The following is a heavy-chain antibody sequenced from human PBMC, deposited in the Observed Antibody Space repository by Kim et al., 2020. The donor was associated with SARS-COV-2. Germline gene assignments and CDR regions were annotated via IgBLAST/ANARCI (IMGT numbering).Heavy chain of an antibody. J-gene: IGHJ3*02. D-gene: IGHD6-19*01. CDR1: GFTFSGST. V-gene: IGHV3-73*01. CDR3: TRVNPIAGGWYDAFDI. CDR2: IRSKPNNYAT. Sequence: GGSLRLSCAASGFTFSGSTMHWVRQASGKGLEWVGRIRSKPNNYATAYAASVKGRFTISRDDSKNTAYLQMSSLKTEDTAVYYCTRVNPIAGGWYDAFDIWGQGTMFTVSS.